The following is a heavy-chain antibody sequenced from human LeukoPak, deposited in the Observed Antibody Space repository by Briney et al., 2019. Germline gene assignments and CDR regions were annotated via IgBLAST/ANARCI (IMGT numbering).Heavy chain of an antibody. Sequence: AASVKVSCKASGGTFSNYAVSWVRQAPGQGLEWMGEIIPIFGTANYAQKSQGRVTITAGESTSTAYLDLSSLISDDTAVYYCARDAHYGSGSSFDYWGQGTLVTVSS. D-gene: IGHD3-10*01. CDR1: GGTFSNYA. J-gene: IGHJ4*02. V-gene: IGHV1-69*01. CDR3: ARDAHYGSGSSFDY. CDR2: IIPIFGTA.